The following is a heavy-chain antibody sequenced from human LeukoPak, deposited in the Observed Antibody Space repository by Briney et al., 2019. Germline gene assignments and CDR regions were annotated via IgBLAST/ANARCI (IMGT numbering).Heavy chain of an antibody. CDR2: IRYDGSEK. V-gene: IGHV3-7*03. J-gene: IGHJ4*02. CDR1: GFTFSSYA. CDR3: ARRNLFDY. Sequence: GGSLRLSCAASGFTFSSYAMSWVRQAPGKGLECVASIRYDGSEKYYVDSVKGRFTISWDNAKNSLSLQMNSLRAEDTATYYCARRNLFDYWGQGTLVTVSS.